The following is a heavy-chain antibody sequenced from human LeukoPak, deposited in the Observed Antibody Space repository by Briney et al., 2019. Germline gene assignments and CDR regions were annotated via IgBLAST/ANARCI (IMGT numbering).Heavy chain of an antibody. CDR1: GYTFTGYY. V-gene: IGHV1-2*02. CDR2: INPNSGGT. D-gene: IGHD5-18*01. Sequence: ASVKVSCKASGYTFTGYYMHWVRQAPGQGLEWMGWINPNSGGTNYAQKFQGRVTMTRDTSISTAYMELSRLRSDDTAVYYCTREPLGYSYGFDYWGQGTLVIVSS. J-gene: IGHJ4*02. CDR3: TREPLGYSYGFDY.